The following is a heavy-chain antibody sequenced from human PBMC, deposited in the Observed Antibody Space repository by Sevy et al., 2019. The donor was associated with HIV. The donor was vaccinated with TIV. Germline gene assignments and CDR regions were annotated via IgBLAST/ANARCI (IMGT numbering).Heavy chain of an antibody. CDR3: ARDHPYSTGSYVFIDY. CDR1: GFTFSSYG. CDR2: IWYDGSNK. Sequence: GGSLRLSCAASGFTFSSYGLHWVRQAPGKGLEWVAVIWYDGSNKYYADSVKGRFTISRDNSENTLYLQMNSLRAEDTAVYYCARDHPYSTGSYVFIDYWGQGTLVTVSS. J-gene: IGHJ4*02. D-gene: IGHD6-19*01. V-gene: IGHV3-33*01.